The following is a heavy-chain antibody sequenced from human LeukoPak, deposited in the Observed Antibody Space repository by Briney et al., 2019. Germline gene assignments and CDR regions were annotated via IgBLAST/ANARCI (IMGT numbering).Heavy chain of an antibody. J-gene: IGHJ4*02. Sequence: SETLSLTCTVSGDSISSTAYYWGWSCQPPGKGLEWLGMIHFSGTIYNNPSLMSRVTISVDTSKNQFSLKLTSVTAADTAVYYCTRGFDHAKSGYWGQGTLVTVSS. CDR3: TRGFDHAKSGY. D-gene: IGHD1-14*01. V-gene: IGHV4-39*01. CDR1: GDSISSTAYY. CDR2: IHFSGTI.